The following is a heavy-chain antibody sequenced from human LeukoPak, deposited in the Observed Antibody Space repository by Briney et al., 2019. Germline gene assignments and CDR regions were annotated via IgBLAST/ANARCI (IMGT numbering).Heavy chain of an antibody. V-gene: IGHV4-34*01. Sequence: PSETLSLTCAVYGGSFSGYYWSWIRQPPGKGLEWIGEINHSGSTNYNPSLKGRVTISVDTSKNQFSLKLSSVTAADTAVYYCARAPYYYGSGSYSWGQGTLVTVSS. CDR2: INHSGST. J-gene: IGHJ4*02. CDR1: GGSFSGYY. D-gene: IGHD3-10*01. CDR3: ARAPYYYGSGSYS.